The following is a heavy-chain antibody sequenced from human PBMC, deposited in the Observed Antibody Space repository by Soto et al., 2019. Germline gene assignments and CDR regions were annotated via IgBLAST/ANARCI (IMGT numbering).Heavy chain of an antibody. D-gene: IGHD4-17*01. V-gene: IGHV4-39*01. CDR2: IYYSGST. Sequence: IRQPPGKGLEWIGSIYYSGSTYYNPSLKSRVTISVDTSKNQFSLKLSSVTAADTAVYYCARAGGGDGGDWLDPWGQGTLVTVSS. J-gene: IGHJ5*02. CDR3: ARAGGGDGGDWLDP.